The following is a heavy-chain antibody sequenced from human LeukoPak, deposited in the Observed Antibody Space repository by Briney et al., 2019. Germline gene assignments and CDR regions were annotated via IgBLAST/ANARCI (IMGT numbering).Heavy chain of an antibody. CDR3: AKTQRLIDFFDS. CDR1: GFTFNSYG. J-gene: IGHJ4*02. Sequence: PGGSLRLSCVGTGFTFNSYGMPWVRQAPGKGLEWVAVVSFDGYNKYYADSVKGRFTISRDNPGRSVHLQMNSLTSEDTAVYFCAKTQRLIDFFDSWGQGILVTVSP. D-gene: IGHD1-1*01. V-gene: IGHV3-30*18. CDR2: VSFDGYNK.